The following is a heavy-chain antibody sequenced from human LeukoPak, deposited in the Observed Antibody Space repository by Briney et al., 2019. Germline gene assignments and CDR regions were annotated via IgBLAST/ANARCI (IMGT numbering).Heavy chain of an antibody. CDR1: GGSFSGYY. CDR2: INHSGST. CDR3: ARIGDTAMAYAFDI. D-gene: IGHD5-18*01. J-gene: IGHJ3*02. V-gene: IGHV4-34*01. Sequence: PSETLSLTCAVYGGSFSGYYWSWIRQPPGKGLEWIGEINHSGSTNYNPSLKSRVTISVDTSKHQFSLKLSSVTAADTAVYYCARIGDTAMAYAFDIWGQGTMVTVCS.